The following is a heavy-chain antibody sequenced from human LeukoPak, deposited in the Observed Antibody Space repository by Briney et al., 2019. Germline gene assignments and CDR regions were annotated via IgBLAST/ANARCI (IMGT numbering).Heavy chain of an antibody. CDR2: IKQDESEK. CDR1: GFSISGYW. Sequence: GGSLRLSCTASGFSISGYWMSWVRQAPGKGLEWVANIKQDESEKHYVDSVKGRFTVSRDNAENSLYLQTNSLRVEDTAVYYCARLTSAVTTFVYWGQGTLVTVSS. CDR3: ARLTSAVTTFVY. D-gene: IGHD1-1*01. V-gene: IGHV3-7*01. J-gene: IGHJ4*02.